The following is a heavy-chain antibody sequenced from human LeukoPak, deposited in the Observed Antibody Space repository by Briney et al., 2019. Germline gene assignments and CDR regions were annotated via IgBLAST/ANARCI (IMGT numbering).Heavy chain of an antibody. CDR1: GFTFSSYA. Sequence: GGSLRLSCAASGFTFSSYAMHWVRQAPGKGVECVSAISSNGGSTYYANSVKGRFTISRDNSKNTLYLQMGSLRAEDMAVDYCARVQTYYDFWSGYYLYDYWGQGTLVTVSS. D-gene: IGHD3-3*01. CDR3: ARVQTYYDFWSGYYLYDY. CDR2: ISSNGGST. V-gene: IGHV3-64*01. J-gene: IGHJ4*02.